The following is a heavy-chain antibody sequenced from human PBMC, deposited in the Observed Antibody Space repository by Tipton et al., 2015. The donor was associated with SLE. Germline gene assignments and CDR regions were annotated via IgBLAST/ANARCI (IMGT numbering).Heavy chain of an antibody. V-gene: IGHV4-34*09. J-gene: IGHJ4*02. CDR2: ISQSGST. D-gene: IGHD4-17*01. CDR3: ASETTTVITIEY. Sequence: TLSLTCTVYGGSFSGYYRSWIRQPPGKGLEWIGEISQSGSTIYNPSLKSRVTISVDTSKNQFSLKLNSVTAADTAVYYCASETTTVITIEYWGQGTLVTVSS. CDR1: GGSFSGYY.